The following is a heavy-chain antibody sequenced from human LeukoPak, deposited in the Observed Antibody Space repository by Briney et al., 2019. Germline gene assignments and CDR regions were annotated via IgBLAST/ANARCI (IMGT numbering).Heavy chain of an antibody. V-gene: IGHV3-21*01. Sequence: GGSLRLSCAASGFTFSDYTMTWGRQAPGKGLEWVASISSDSSYIDYADSVKGRFTISRDHAKNSLFLKTATLRGDDTGIYYCARDPNVLGITPYYFDFWGQGTLVTVSS. CDR2: ISSDSSYI. CDR3: ARDPNVLGITPYYFDF. D-gene: IGHD3-10*02. J-gene: IGHJ4*02. CDR1: GFTFSDYT.